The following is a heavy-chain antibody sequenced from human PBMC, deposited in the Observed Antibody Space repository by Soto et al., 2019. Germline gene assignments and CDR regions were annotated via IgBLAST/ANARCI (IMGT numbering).Heavy chain of an antibody. D-gene: IGHD2-15*01. CDR1: GGSVSSGSYY. Sequence: SETLSLTCTVSGGSVSSGSYYWSWIRQPPGKGLEWIGYSYYSGSTNYNPSLKSRVTISVETSKNQFSLKLSSVTAADTAVYDWSRDRVTVTPGYPDHHYAMVVWVQGTTVTVSS. CDR2: SYYSGST. J-gene: IGHJ6*02. V-gene: IGHV4-61*01. CDR3: SRDRVTVTPGYPDHHYAMVV.